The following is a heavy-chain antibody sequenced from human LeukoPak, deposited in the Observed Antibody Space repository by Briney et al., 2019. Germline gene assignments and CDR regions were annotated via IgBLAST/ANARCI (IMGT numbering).Heavy chain of an antibody. J-gene: IGHJ5*02. CDR3: AKELLGYSYGYGVYNWFDP. CDR1: GFTFSSYA. D-gene: IGHD5-18*01. Sequence: PGGSLSLSCAASGFTFSSYAMSWVRQAPGKGLEWVSAISGSGGSTYYADSVKGRFTISRDNSKNTLYLQMNSLRAEDTAVYYCAKELLGYSYGYGVYNWFDPWGQGTLVTVSS. CDR2: ISGSGGST. V-gene: IGHV3-23*01.